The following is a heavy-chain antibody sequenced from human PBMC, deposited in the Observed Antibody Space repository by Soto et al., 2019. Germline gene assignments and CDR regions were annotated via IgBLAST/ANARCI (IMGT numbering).Heavy chain of an antibody. Sequence: SETLSLTCTVSGGSISSSSYFWGWIRQPPGKGLEWIGSIYYSGSTYYNPSLKSRVTVSVDTSKNQFSLKLSSVTAADTAVYYCGRHPSDFWLAPWAQGNLVTFSS. CDR1: GGSISSSSYF. CDR3: GRHPSDFWLAP. V-gene: IGHV4-39*01. D-gene: IGHD2-21*01. J-gene: IGHJ5*02. CDR2: IYYSGST.